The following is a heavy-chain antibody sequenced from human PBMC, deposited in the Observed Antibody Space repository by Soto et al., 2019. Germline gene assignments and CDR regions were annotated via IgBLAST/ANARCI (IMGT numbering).Heavy chain of an antibody. V-gene: IGHV1-69*01. Sequence: QVQLVQSGAEVKKPGSSVKVSCKASGGTFSSYAISWVRQAPGQGLEWMGGIIPIFGTANYAQKFQGRVTITADESKSTAYLELSRFGSADTAVYYCATVPFPRHEHAYYCYYCMYVWCHGTTVTVSS. CDR3: ATVPFPRHEHAYYCYYCMYV. CDR2: IIPIFGTA. CDR1: GGTFSSYA. J-gene: IGHJ6*02.